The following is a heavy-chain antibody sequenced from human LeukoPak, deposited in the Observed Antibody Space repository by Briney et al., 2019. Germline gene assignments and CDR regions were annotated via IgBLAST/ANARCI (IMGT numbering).Heavy chain of an antibody. J-gene: IGHJ4*02. V-gene: IGHV1-69*05. CDR2: IIPIFGTA. D-gene: IGHD3-22*01. CDR3: ARRSDVNYYDSSGYYAPFDY. Sequence: SVKVSCKASGGTFSSYAISWLRQAPGQGLEWMGGIIPIFGTANYAQKFQGRVTITTDESTSTAYMELSSLRSEDTAVYYCARRSDVNYYDSSGYYAPFDYWGQGTLVTVSS. CDR1: GGTFSSYA.